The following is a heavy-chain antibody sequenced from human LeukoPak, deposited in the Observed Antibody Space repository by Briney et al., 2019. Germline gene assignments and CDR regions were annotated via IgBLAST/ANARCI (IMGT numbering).Heavy chain of an antibody. D-gene: IGHD1-1*01. J-gene: IGHJ6*03. CDR1: GFTFSSYW. Sequence: PGGSLRLSCAASGFTFSSYWMSWVRQAPGKGLEWVANIKEDGSEKYYVDSVKGRFTISRDNAKNSLYLQMNSLRAEDTAVYYCARVLKNWNLYYMDVWGKGTTVTVSS. CDR3: ARVLKNWNLYYMDV. V-gene: IGHV3-7*01. CDR2: IKEDGSEK.